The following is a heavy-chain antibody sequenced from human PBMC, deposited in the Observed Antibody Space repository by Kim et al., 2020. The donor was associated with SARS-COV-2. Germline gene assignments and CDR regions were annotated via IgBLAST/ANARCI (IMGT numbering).Heavy chain of an antibody. D-gene: IGHD3-22*01. J-gene: IGHJ6*02. CDR2: ISWNSGSI. V-gene: IGHV3-9*01. Sequence: GGSLRLSCAASGFTFDDYAMHWVRQAPGKGLEWVSGISWNSGSIGYADSVKGRFTISRDNAKNSLYLQMNSLRAEDTALYYCAKEFKGLGYYYDSSGSQTQVDYYYGMDVWGQGTTVTVSS. CDR3: AKEFKGLGYYYDSSGSQTQVDYYYGMDV. CDR1: GFTFDDYA.